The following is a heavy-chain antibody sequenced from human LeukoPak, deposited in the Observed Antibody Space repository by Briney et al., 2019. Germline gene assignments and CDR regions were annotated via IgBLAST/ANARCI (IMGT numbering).Heavy chain of an antibody. D-gene: IGHD1-26*01. V-gene: IGHV4-59*01. CDR2: IYYSGST. CDR1: GGSISSYY. J-gene: IGHJ4*02. Sequence: PSETLSLTCTVSGGSISSYYWSWIRQPPGKGLEWIGYIYYSGSTNYNPSLKSRVTISVDTSKNQISLKLSSVTAADTAVYYCARVRVGATRYYFDYWGQGTLVTVSS. CDR3: ARVRVGATRYYFDY.